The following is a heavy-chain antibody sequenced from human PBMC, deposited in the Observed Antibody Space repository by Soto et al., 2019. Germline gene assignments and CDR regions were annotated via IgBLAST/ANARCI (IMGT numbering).Heavy chain of an antibody. CDR1: GYSFTSYW. CDR2: IYPGDSDT. CDR3: ARCSEPYYGSSGYYFGGMDV. D-gene: IGHD3-22*01. Sequence: PGESLKISCKGSGYSFTSYWIGWVRQMPGKGLEWMGIIYPGDSDTRYSPSFQGQVTISADKSISTAYLQWSSLKASDTAMYYCARCSEPYYGSSGYYFGGMDVWGQGTTVTVSS. V-gene: IGHV5-51*01. J-gene: IGHJ6*02.